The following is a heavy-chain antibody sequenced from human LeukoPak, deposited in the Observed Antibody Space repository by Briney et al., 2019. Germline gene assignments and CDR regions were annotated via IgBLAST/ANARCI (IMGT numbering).Heavy chain of an antibody. J-gene: IGHJ4*02. CDR3: ARTGHQIVVVPAAISY. CDR1: GFTFSSYA. V-gene: IGHV3-30*04. CDR2: ISYDGSNK. Sequence: HPGGSLRLSCAASGFTFSSYAMHWVRQAPGKGLERVAVISYDGSNKYYADSVKGRFTISRDNSKNTLYLQMNSLRAEDTAVYYCARTGHQIVVVPAAISYWGQGTLVTVSS. D-gene: IGHD2-2*01.